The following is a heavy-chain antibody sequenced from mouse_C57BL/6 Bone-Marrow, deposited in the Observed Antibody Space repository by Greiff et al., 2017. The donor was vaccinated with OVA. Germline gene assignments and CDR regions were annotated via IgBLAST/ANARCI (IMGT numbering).Heavy chain of an antibody. Sequence: QVQLQQPGAELVKPGASVTMSCKASGYTFTSYWITWVKQRPGQGLEWIGDIYPGSGSTNYNEKFKSKATLTVDTSSSTAYMQLSSLTSEDSAVYYCARTYDYDGDLSMDYWGQGTSVTVSS. J-gene: IGHJ4*01. CDR2: IYPGSGST. CDR1: GYTFTSYW. V-gene: IGHV1-55*01. CDR3: ARTYDYDGDLSMDY. D-gene: IGHD2-4*01.